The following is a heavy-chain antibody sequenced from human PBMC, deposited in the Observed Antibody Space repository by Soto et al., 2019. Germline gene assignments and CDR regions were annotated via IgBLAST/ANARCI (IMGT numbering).Heavy chain of an antibody. CDR2: IIPIFGTA. J-gene: IGHJ5*02. Sequence: GASVKVSCKASGGTFSSYAISWVRQAPGQGLEWMGGIIPIFGTANYAQKFQGRVTITADKSTSTAYMELSSLRSEDTAVYYCASMVASDNHNWFDPWGQGTLVTVSS. CDR1: GGTFSSYA. D-gene: IGHD5-12*01. V-gene: IGHV1-69*06. CDR3: ASMVASDNHNWFDP.